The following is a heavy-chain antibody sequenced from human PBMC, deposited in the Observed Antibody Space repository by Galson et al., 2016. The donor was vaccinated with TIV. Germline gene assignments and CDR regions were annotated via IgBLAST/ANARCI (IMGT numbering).Heavy chain of an antibody. CDR2: ISDGGNT. J-gene: IGHJ6*02. Sequence: SLRLSCAASGFTFSDYYMSWIRQAPGKGPEWVSLISDGGNTYYSDSVRGRFTISRDKSKNTLHLQMSSLRAEDTAVYYCARDRVMDATYYYYYYGMDVWGQGTSVTVSS. CDR1: GFTFSDYY. V-gene: IGHV3-66*02. CDR3: ARDRVMDATYYYYYYGMDV. D-gene: IGHD2-8*01.